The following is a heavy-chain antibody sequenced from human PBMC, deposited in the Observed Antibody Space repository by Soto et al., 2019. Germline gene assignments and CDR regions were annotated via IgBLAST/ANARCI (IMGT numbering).Heavy chain of an antibody. CDR2: ISYDGSNK. Sequence: QVQLVESGGGVVQPGRSLRLSCAASGFTFSSYAMNWVRQAPGKGLEWVAGISYDGSNKYYADSVKGRFTISRDNSKNTLYLQMNSLRAEDTAVYYCSRDNWFDPWGQGTLVTVSS. CDR3: SRDNWFDP. CDR1: GFTFSSYA. V-gene: IGHV3-30-3*01. J-gene: IGHJ5*02.